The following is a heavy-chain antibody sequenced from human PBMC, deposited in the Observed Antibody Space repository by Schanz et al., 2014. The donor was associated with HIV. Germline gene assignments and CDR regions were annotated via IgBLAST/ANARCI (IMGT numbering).Heavy chain of an antibody. V-gene: IGHV3-30-3*02. J-gene: IGHJ6*02. CDR2: ISYDGSNK. CDR3: AKDRNHYDSRYRGKGNYYYYYGMDV. D-gene: IGHD3-22*01. Sequence: QVQLVESGGGVVQPGRSLRLSCAASGFTFGDHPMSWFRQAPGKGLEWVAVISYDGSNKKYADSVKGRFTISRDNSKNTLYLQMKSLRPEDTAVYYCAKDRNHYDSRYRGKGNYYYYYGMDVWGQGTTVTVSS. CDR1: GFTFGDHP.